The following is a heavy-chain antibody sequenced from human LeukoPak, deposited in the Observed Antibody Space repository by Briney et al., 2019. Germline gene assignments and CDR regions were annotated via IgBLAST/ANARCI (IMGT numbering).Heavy chain of an antibody. CDR2: ISSSSTYI. CDR3: AKDTTGTSPGYYFDY. CDR1: GFTFSSYD. V-gene: IGHV3-21*04. J-gene: IGHJ4*02. Sequence: GGSLRLSCAASGFTFSSYDMNWVRQAPGKGLEWVSSISSSSTYIYYADSVKGRFTISRDNAKNSLYLQMNSLRAEDTALYYCAKDTTGTSPGYYFDYWGQGTLVTVSS. D-gene: IGHD1-1*01.